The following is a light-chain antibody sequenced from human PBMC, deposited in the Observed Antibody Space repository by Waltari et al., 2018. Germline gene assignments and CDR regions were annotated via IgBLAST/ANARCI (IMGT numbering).Light chain of an antibody. V-gene: IGKV3-15*01. CDR2: SAS. CDR1: QSVSSK. Sequence: EIVMTQSPATMSVSPGERPTLTCRASQSVSSKLAWYQQKPGQAPRLLIYSASTRTTGTPARISGSGSGTEFTLTISSLQSEDFAVYYCQHYINWPLTFGEGTKVEIK. J-gene: IGKJ4*01. CDR3: QHYINWPLT.